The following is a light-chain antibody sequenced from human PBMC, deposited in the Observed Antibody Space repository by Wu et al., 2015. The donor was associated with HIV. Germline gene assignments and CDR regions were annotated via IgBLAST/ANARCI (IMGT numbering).Light chain of an antibody. CDR2: GAS. J-gene: IGKJ4*01. V-gene: IGKV3-20*01. Sequence: EIVLTQSPATLSFSPGERATLFCRASQSVSGTLAWYQQKPGQAPRLLIYGASSRATGIPDRFSGSGSGTDFTLTISRLEPEDFAVYYCQQYGSSPPLTFGGGTKVEIK. CDR1: QSVSGT. CDR3: QQYGSSPPLT.